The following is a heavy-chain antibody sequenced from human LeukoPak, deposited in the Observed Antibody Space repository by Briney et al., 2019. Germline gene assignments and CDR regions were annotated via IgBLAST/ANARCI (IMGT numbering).Heavy chain of an antibody. Sequence: ASVKVSCKASGYTFTSYGISWVRQAPGQGLEWMGWISAYNGNTNYAQKLQGRVTMTTDTSTSTAYMELRSLRSDDTAVYYCARRGFEGGLYYYYYMDVWGKGTTVTVSS. CDR2: ISAYNGNT. V-gene: IGHV1-18*01. CDR1: GYTFTSYG. D-gene: IGHD3-16*01. J-gene: IGHJ6*03. CDR3: ARRGFEGGLYYYYYMDV.